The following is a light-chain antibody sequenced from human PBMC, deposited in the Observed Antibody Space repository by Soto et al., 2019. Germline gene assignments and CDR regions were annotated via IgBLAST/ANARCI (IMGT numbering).Light chain of an antibody. CDR1: QAIGIY. J-gene: IGKJ1*01. Sequence: DIQMTQSPSSLSTSVGDRVTITCRASQAIGIYLAWYQQKPEKVPKLLIYAASTLQSGVPSRFSGSGSGTDFTLTINSLQPEDVATYYCQKYSGAPPTFGQGTKVEIK. V-gene: IGKV1-27*01. CDR2: AAS. CDR3: QKYSGAPPT.